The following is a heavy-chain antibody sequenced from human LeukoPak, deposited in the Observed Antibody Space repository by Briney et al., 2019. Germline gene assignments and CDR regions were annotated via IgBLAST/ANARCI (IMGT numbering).Heavy chain of an antibody. CDR3: ARDRSLDELDS. CDR2: ISSSSSAI. D-gene: IGHD3/OR15-3a*01. J-gene: IGHJ5*01. Sequence: PGGSLRLSCAASGFTFSSYSLNWVRQAPGKGLEWVSYISSSSSAIYYADSVKGRFTISRDNAKNSLYLQMNSLRAEDTAVYYFARDRSLDELDSWGHGTLVTVSS. CDR1: GFTFSSYS. V-gene: IGHV3-48*01.